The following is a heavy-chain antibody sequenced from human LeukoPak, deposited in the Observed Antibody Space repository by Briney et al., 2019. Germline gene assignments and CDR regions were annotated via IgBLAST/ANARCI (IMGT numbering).Heavy chain of an antibody. CDR3: AKAGSGTIDY. V-gene: IGHV1-69*05. CDR2: IIPIFGTA. CDR1: GGTFSSYA. D-gene: IGHD3-10*01. J-gene: IGHJ4*02. Sequence: GASVKVSCKASGGTFSSYAISWVRQAPGQGLEWMGGIIPIFGTANYAQKFQGRVTITRDTSASTVYMELSSLRSEDTAVYYCAKAGSGTIDYWGQGTLVTVSS.